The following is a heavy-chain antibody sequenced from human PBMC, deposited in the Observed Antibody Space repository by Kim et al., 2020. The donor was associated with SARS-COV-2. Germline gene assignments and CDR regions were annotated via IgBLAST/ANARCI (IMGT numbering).Heavy chain of an antibody. V-gene: IGHV3-9*01. D-gene: IGHD3-22*01. CDR1: DFMFGGYA. CDR3: AKHDSSGYCYYGMDV. Sequence: GGSLRLSCAASDFMFGGYAMHWVRQAPGKGLEWVSGITGNSAYIDYADSVRGRFTISRDNAKTSLYLQMNSLRVEDTALYYCAKHDSSGYCYYGMDVWG. CDR2: ITGNSAYI. J-gene: IGHJ6*02.